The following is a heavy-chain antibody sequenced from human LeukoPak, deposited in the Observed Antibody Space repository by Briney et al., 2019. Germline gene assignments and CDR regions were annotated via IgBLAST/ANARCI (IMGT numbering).Heavy chain of an antibody. D-gene: IGHD2-2*01. Sequence: GASVKVSCKASGGTFSSYAISWVRQAPGQGLEWMGGIIPIFGTANYAQKLQGRVTITADKSTSTAYMELSSLRSEDTAVYYCARCLLWDSSSCYDPFDYWGQGTLVTVSS. CDR2: IIPIFGTA. CDR1: GGTFSSYA. J-gene: IGHJ4*02. V-gene: IGHV1-69*06. CDR3: ARCLLWDSSSCYDPFDY.